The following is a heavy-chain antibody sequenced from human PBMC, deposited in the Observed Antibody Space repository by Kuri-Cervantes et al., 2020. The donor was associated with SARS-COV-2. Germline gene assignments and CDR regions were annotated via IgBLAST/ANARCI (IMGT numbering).Heavy chain of an antibody. V-gene: IGHV3-23*01. CDR1: GFTVSSNY. Sequence: GGSLRLSCAASGFTVSSNYMSWVRQAPGKGLEWVSAISGSGGSTYYADSVKGRFTISRDNSKNTLYLQMNSLRAEDTAVYYCAKELNEGYSSSWYFDYWGQGTLVTVSS. CDR3: AKELNEGYSSSWYFDY. D-gene: IGHD6-13*01. J-gene: IGHJ4*02. CDR2: ISGSGGST.